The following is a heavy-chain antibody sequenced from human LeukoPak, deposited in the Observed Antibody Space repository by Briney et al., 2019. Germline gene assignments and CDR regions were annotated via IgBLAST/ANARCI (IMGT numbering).Heavy chain of an antibody. CDR2: IYYTGST. V-gene: IGHV4-59*02. CDR1: GDSVTSYY. D-gene: IGHD5-24*01. J-gene: IGHJ5*02. Sequence: SETLSLTCTVSGDSVTSYYWSWIRQPPGKGLEWIGFIYYTGSTNYNPSLKSRVTISVDTSKNQFSLKLTSVTAADTAMYYCASRTGYNWFWFDPWGQGTLVTVSS. CDR3: ASRTGYNWFWFDP.